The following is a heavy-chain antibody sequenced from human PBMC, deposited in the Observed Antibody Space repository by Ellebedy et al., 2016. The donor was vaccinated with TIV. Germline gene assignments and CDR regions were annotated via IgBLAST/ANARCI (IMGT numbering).Heavy chain of an antibody. J-gene: IGHJ4*02. CDR3: ARRGRYSQVRGEDFYFFDY. V-gene: IGHV1-3*01. D-gene: IGHD3-10*01. CDR2: INAGNGNT. Sequence: AASVKVSCKASGYTFTNYAMHWVRQAPGQRLEWMGWINAGNGNTKYSQKFQGRVTITRDTSASTAYMELSSLRSDDTAVYYCARRGRYSQVRGEDFYFFDYWGQGTLVTVSS. CDR1: GYTFTNYA.